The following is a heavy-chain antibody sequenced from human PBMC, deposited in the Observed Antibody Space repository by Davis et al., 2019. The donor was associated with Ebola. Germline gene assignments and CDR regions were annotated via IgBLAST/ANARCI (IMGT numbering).Heavy chain of an antibody. CDR2: INPNSGAT. J-gene: IGHJ5*02. V-gene: IGHV1-2*06. Sequence: ASVKVSCKASGHTFTGYYIHWVRQAPRQGLEWMGRINPNSGATNYAQRFQGRLTMTRDTSISTAYMELSALRSDDTAVYYCARPLPTTNEGDWFDPWGQGTLVTVSS. D-gene: IGHD1-1*01. CDR3: ARPLPTTNEGDWFDP. CDR1: GHTFTGYY.